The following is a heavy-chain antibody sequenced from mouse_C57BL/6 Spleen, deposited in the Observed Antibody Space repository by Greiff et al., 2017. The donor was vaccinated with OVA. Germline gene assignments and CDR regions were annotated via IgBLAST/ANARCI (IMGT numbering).Heavy chain of an antibody. CDR3: ARGGDYDGYYYAMDY. D-gene: IGHD2-4*01. V-gene: IGHV5-17*01. CDR1: GFTFSDYG. CDR2: ISSGSSTI. Sequence: EVQLQESGGGLVKPGGSLKLSCAASGFTFSDYGMHWVRQAPEKGLEWVAYISSGSSTIYYADTVKGRFTISRDNAKNTLFLQMTSLRSEDTAMYYCARGGDYDGYYYAMDYWGQGTSVTVSS. J-gene: IGHJ4*01.